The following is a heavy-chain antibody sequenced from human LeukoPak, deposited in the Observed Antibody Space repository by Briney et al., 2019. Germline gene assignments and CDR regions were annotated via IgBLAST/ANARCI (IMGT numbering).Heavy chain of an antibody. CDR1: GFTFSAYS. D-gene: IGHD3-9*01. V-gene: IGHV3-21*01. J-gene: IGHJ4*02. Sequence: PGGSLRLSCAASGFTFSAYSINWVRQAPGKGLEWVSSISNIGTYTYYADSVKGRFSISRDNAKNSLYLQMDSLRVEDTAVYFCARLSILTGYSSYYFDYWGRGALVTVSS. CDR2: ISNIGTYT. CDR3: ARLSILTGYSSYYFDY.